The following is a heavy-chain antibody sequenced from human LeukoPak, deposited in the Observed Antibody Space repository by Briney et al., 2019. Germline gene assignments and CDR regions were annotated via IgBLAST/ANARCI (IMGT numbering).Heavy chain of an antibody. Sequence: ASVRVSCKASGYTFTSYGISWVRQAPGQGLEWMGWISAYNGNTNYAQKLQGRVTMTTDTSTSTAYMELRSLRSDDTAVYYCARGDSNWNYIRRIDYWGQGTLVTVSS. V-gene: IGHV1-18*01. J-gene: IGHJ4*02. D-gene: IGHD1-7*01. CDR1: GYTFTSYG. CDR3: ARGDSNWNYIRRIDY. CDR2: ISAYNGNT.